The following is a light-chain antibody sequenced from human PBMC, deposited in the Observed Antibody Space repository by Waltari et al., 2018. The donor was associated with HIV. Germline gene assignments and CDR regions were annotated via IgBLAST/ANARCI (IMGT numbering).Light chain of an antibody. CDR3: LQYENLPYT. Sequence: DIQMTQSPSSLSASVGDRVTITCQASQGLKNNLNWFQQRPGKAPKLLIDDASKLETGVPSRFTGSGSGTDFTVTITSLQPEDIATYFCLQYENLPYTVGQRTKLEIK. CDR1: QGLKNN. V-gene: IGKV1-33*01. CDR2: DAS. J-gene: IGKJ2*01.